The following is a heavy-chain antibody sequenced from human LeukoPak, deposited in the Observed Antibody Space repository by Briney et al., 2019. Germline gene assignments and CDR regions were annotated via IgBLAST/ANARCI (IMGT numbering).Heavy chain of an antibody. CDR3: AFDY. V-gene: IGHV3-7*03. J-gene: IGHJ4*02. CDR1: GFIFSGSW. Sequence: PGGSLRLSCTASGFIFSGSWMAWIRQAPGKGLEWVAIIKKDGSEKYYVDSMKGRFTISRDNSKNTLYLQMNSLRAEDTAVYYCAFDYWGQGTLVTVSS. CDR2: IKKDGSEK.